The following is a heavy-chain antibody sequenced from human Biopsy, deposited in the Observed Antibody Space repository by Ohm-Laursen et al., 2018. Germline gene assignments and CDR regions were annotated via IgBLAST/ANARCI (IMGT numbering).Heavy chain of an antibody. J-gene: IGHJ5*02. D-gene: IGHD3-3*01. CDR3: ARTPRDSFWSGSYKRGLWFDP. Sequence: SETLSFTCSVSGGSIISYYWTWIRQPPGKGLEWIGHVYNGGITNYNPSLKSRVTISKDTSKNQFFLQVNSVTAADTAVYYCARTPRDSFWSGSYKRGLWFDPWGQGTLVIVSS. CDR1: GGSIISYY. V-gene: IGHV4-59*01. CDR2: VYNGGIT.